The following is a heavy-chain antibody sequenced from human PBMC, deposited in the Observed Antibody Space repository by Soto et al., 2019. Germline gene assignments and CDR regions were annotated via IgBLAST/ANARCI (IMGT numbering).Heavy chain of an antibody. J-gene: IGHJ4*02. CDR3: AKETNAYEINF. D-gene: IGHD3-9*01. CDR2: ISYDGNTQ. Sequence: GSLRLSCAASGFIFSGYAMHWVRQAPGKGLERVAVISYDGNTQYYADSVKGRFTVSRDNSNNMLYVQMNNLRDEDTAMYYCAKETNAYEINFWGQGTLSPSPQ. CDR1: GFIFSGYA. V-gene: IGHV3-30-3*01.